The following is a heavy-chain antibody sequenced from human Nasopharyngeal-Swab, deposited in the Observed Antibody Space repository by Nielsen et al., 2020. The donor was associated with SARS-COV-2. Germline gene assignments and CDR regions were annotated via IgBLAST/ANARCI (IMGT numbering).Heavy chain of an antibody. J-gene: IGHJ6*02. D-gene: IGHD3-10*01. Sequence: GGSLRLSCADSGFTFSTYWMSWVRQAPGKGLEWVANIKEDGSEKYYVDSVKGRFTISRDNAKNSLYLQMNSLRDEDTAVYYCAREGYYYGSGDEVVNYYYYGMDVWGQGTTVTVSS. CDR1: GFTFSTYW. CDR3: AREGYYYGSGDEVVNYYYYGMDV. V-gene: IGHV3-7*01. CDR2: IKEDGSEK.